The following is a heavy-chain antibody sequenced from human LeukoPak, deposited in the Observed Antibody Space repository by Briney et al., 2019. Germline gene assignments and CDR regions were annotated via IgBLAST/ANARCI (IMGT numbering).Heavy chain of an antibody. V-gene: IGHV1-18*01. CDR1: GYTFTSYG. CDR2: ISAYNGNT. CDR3: ARGDFWSGYYGGFDP. J-gene: IGHJ5*02. D-gene: IGHD3-3*01. Sequence: ASVKVSCKASGYTFTSYGISWVRQAPGQGLEWMGWISAYNGNTNYAQKFQGRVTITTDESTSTAYMELSSLRSEDTAVYYCARGDFWSGYYGGFDPWGQGTLVTVSS.